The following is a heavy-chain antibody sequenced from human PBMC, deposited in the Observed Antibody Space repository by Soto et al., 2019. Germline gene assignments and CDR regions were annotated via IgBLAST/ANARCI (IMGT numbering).Heavy chain of an antibody. CDR3: TKEVGSAGGWFDP. CDR2: ISWNSDKI. Sequence: EVQLVESGGGLVQPGMSLRLSCAASGFTFDDYAMHWVRQAPGKGLEWVSGISWNSDKIDYADSVRGRFTISRDNAKNSLYLQMNSLRAEDTALYYCTKEVGSAGGWFDPWGPRTLVTVSS. V-gene: IGHV3-9*01. J-gene: IGHJ5*02. D-gene: IGHD3-10*01. CDR1: GFTFDDYA.